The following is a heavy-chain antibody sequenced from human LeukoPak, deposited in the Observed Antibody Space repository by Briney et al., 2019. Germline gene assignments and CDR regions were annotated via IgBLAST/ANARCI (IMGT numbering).Heavy chain of an antibody. CDR3: AKDFHASSGYYLDY. D-gene: IGHD3-22*01. CDR1: GFTFSGYA. J-gene: IGHJ4*02. V-gene: IGHV3-23*01. CDR2: ISGSGST. Sequence: PGGSLRLSCAASGFTFSGYAMNWVRQAPGKGLEWVSAISGSGSTYYADSVKDRFTISRDNSKNTLYLQMNSLRAEDTAVYYCAKDFHASSGYYLDYWGQGTLVTVSS.